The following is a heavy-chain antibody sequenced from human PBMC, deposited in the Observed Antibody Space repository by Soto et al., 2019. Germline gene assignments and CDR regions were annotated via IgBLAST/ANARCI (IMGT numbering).Heavy chain of an antibody. V-gene: IGHV3-23*01. CDR1: GLTFSSYA. CDR2: ITTSGGST. D-gene: IGHD6-13*01. Sequence: EVQLLESGGGLVQPGGSLRLSCAASGLTFSSYAVTWVRQAPGKGLEWVSTITTSGGSTYYADSVKGRFTISRDNSKNTLYLQMNSLRAEDTAVYYCAKVAAAAGLDYWGQGTLVTVSS. J-gene: IGHJ4*02. CDR3: AKVAAAAGLDY.